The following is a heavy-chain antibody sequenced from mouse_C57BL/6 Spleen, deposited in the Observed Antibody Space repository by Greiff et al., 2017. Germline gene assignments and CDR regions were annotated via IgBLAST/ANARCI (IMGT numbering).Heavy chain of an antibody. Sequence: HVQLQPSWAELVRPGTSVKLSCKASGYTFTSYWMHWVKQRPGQGLEWIGVIDPSDSYTNYNQKFKGKATLTVDTSSSTAYMQLSSLTSEDSAVYYCARERGLAYWGQGTLVTVSA. CDR1: GYTFTSYW. V-gene: IGHV1-59*01. J-gene: IGHJ3*01. CDR3: ARERGLAY. CDR2: IDPSDSYT.